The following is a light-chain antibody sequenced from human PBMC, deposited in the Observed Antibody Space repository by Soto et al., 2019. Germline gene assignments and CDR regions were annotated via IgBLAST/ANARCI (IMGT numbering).Light chain of an antibody. CDR3: NSFAGSAHVV. Sequence: QSALAQPPSASGSPGQSVTISCTGTSSDVGAYNYVSWYQQHPGKAPKLIIYDVSQRPSGVPDRFSGSKSGNTASLTVSGLQAEDEAVYYRNSFAGSAHVVFGGGTKLTVL. J-gene: IGLJ2*01. V-gene: IGLV2-8*01. CDR1: SSDVGAYNY. CDR2: DVS.